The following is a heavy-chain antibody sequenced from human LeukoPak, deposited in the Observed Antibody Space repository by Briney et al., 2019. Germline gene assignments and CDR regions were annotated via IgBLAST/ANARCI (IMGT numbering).Heavy chain of an antibody. J-gene: IGHJ4*02. D-gene: IGHD5-24*01. Sequence: SETLSLTCTVSGGSISSGSYYWSWIRQAAGKGLEWIGRIYTSGSTNYNPSLKSRVTISVDTSKNQFSLKLSSVTAADTAVYYCARGSRRVGYNPIDYWGQGTLVTVSS. CDR1: GGSISSGSYY. V-gene: IGHV4-61*02. CDR3: ARGSRRVGYNPIDY. CDR2: IYTSGST.